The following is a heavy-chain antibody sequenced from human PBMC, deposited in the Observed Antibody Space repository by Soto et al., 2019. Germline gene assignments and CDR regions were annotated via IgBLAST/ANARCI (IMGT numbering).Heavy chain of an antibody. Sequence: ASVKVSCKASGYPFTRYHMHWLRQAPGQGLEWLGVINPSSTTTYAQRFQGRVTMTRDTSTSTVYMELSSLRSDDTAVYYCAREAEEYSGSDYWGPGSLVTVSS. J-gene: IGHJ4*02. CDR1: GYPFTRYH. D-gene: IGHD3-10*01. CDR2: INPSSTTT. V-gene: IGHV1-46*03. CDR3: AREAEEYSGSDY.